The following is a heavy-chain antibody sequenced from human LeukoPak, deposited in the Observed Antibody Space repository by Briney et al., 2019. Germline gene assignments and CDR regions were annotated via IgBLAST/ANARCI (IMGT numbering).Heavy chain of an antibody. CDR3: ARRYCSGGSCYEVPYYFDY. D-gene: IGHD2-15*01. CDR2: INHSGST. CDR1: GGSFSGYY. Sequence: SSETLSLTCAVYGGSFSGYYWSWIRQPPGKGLEWIGEINHSGSTNYNPSLKSRVTISVDTSKNQFSLKLSSVTAADTAVYYCARRYCSGGSCYEVPYYFDYWGQGTLVTVSS. V-gene: IGHV4-34*01. J-gene: IGHJ4*02.